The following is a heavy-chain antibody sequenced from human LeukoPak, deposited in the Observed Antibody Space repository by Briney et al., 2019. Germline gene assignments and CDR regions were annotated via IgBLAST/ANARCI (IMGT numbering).Heavy chain of an antibody. CDR1: GYTFTSYY. CDR2: INPSGGST. CDR3: ARDRSGFGELLTPGYFDY. V-gene: IGHV1-46*01. D-gene: IGHD3-10*01. J-gene: IGHJ4*02. Sequence: ASVKVSCKASGYTFTSYYMHWVRQAPGQGLEWMGIINPSGGSTSYAQKFQGRVTMTRDTSTSTVYMELSSLRCEDTAVYYCARDRSGFGELLTPGYFDYWGQGTLVTVSS.